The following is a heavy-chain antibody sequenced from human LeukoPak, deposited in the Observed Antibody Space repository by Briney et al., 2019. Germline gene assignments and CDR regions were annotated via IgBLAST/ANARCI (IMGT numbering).Heavy chain of an antibody. CDR2: IYYSGST. J-gene: IGHJ3*02. D-gene: IGHD1-26*01. CDR3: AAGIVGVTGAFDI. Sequence: SETLSLTCTVSGGSISSSSYYWGWIRQPPGKGLEWIGYIYYSGSTNYNPSLKSRVTISVDTSKNQFSLKLSSVTAADTAVYYCAAGIVGVTGAFDIWGQGTMVTVSS. V-gene: IGHV4-61*05. CDR1: GGSISSSSYY.